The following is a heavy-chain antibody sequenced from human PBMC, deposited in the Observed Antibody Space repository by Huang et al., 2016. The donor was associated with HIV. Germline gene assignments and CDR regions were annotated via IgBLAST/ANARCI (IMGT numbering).Heavy chain of an antibody. Sequence: QVQLVQSGAEVKKHGASVKVSCKVSGSTLTELSMHWVRQAPGKGLEWMGGVEPEDGETSYAQKFQGRVTMTEDTSTDTADMELSSLRSEETAVYYCATVYRRFRNHDSGDYYFDYWDQGTLGTVSS. CDR2: VEPEDGET. D-gene: IGHD3-22*01. V-gene: IGHV1-24*01. CDR1: GSTLTELS. CDR3: ATVYRRFRNHDSGDYYFDY. J-gene: IGHJ4*02.